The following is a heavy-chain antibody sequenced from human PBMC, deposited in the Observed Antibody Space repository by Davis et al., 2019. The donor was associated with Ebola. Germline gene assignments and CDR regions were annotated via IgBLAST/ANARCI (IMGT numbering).Heavy chain of an antibody. V-gene: IGHV3-30-3*01. CDR3: ARDDLGDSGSYGMSYYFDY. D-gene: IGHD1-26*01. CDR2: ISYDGSNK. Sequence: PGGSLRLSCAASGFTSSSYAMHWVRQAPGKGLEWVAVISYDGSNKYYADSVKGRFTISRDNSKNTLYLQMNSLRAEDTAVYYCARDDLGDSGSYGMSYYFDYWGQGTLVTVSS. J-gene: IGHJ4*02. CDR1: GFTSSSYA.